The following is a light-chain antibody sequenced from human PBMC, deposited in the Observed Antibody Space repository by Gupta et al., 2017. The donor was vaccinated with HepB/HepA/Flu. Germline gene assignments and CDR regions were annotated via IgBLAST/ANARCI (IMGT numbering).Light chain of an antibody. Sequence: DIVMTQSPDSLAVSLGERAIINCTSSQSILYSSNNQNYLAWYQQKPGQPPNLLVYWASTRESGVPDRFSGSGSGTGFTLTISSLQAEDVAVYYCQQYDSTPFTFGPGTKVDIK. CDR1: QSILYSSNNQNY. J-gene: IGKJ3*01. CDR2: WAS. V-gene: IGKV4-1*01. CDR3: QQYDSTPFT.